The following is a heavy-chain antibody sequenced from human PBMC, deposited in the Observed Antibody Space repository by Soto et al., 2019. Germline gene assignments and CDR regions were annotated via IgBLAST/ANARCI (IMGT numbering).Heavy chain of an antibody. J-gene: IGHJ4*01. CDR1: GGSISSTSYH. Sequence: SETLSLTCTVSGGSISSTSYHWGWIRQPPGKGLEWIGSIYYSGTSYYNPSLKSRVTMSVDTSNNQFSLKLNSVTAADAAVYYCARVMKGTTVPYRYYFDYWGQGTLVTVSS. D-gene: IGHD1-7*01. CDR2: IYYSGTS. V-gene: IGHV4-39*01. CDR3: ARVMKGTTVPYRYYFDY.